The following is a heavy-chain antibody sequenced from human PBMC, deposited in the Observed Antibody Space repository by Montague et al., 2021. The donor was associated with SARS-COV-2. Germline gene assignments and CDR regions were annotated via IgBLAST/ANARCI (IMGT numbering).Heavy chain of an antibody. V-gene: IGHV4-59*02. Sequence: SETLSLTCTVSGSSVRSYYWSWIRQPPGKGLEWIGYIYDSGSTNYYPSLKSRVTISVDTSKNQFSLKLSSVTAAATAVYYCARENTVTTYGGPYYIDSWGQGTLVTVSA. CDR1: GSSVRSYY. CDR2: IYDSGST. D-gene: IGHD4-17*01. J-gene: IGHJ4*02. CDR3: ARENTVTTYGGPYYIDS.